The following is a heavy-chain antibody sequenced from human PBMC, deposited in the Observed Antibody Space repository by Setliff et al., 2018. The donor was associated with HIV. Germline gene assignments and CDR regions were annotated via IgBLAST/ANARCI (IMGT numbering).Heavy chain of an antibody. Sequence: ASVKVSCMASGYTFTTYSLHWVRQAPGHSLEWMGWINVGNGDTKYSPELQGRISITRDTSANTAYMELSSLRSDDTAVYFCARGALLAVFDFDHWGQGTQVTVSS. V-gene: IGHV1-3*01. J-gene: IGHJ4*02. CDR2: INVGNGDT. CDR3: ARGALLAVFDFDH. CDR1: GYTFTTYS. D-gene: IGHD3-10*01.